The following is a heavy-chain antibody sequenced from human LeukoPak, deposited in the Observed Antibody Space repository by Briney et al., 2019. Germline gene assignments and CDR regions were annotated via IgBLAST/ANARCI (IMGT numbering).Heavy chain of an antibody. Sequence: ASVKVSCKASGYTFTAYYMHWVRRAPGQGLEWMGWINPNSGGTNYAQKFQGRVTMTRDTSISTAYMELSRLRSDDTAVYYCARDRVVVPAAFDYWGQGTLVTVSS. CDR2: INPNSGGT. D-gene: IGHD2-2*01. CDR3: ARDRVVVPAAFDY. CDR1: GYTFTAYY. J-gene: IGHJ4*02. V-gene: IGHV1-2*02.